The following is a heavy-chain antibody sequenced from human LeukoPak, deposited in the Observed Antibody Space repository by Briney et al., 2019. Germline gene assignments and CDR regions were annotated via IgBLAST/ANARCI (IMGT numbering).Heavy chain of an antibody. V-gene: IGHV3-13*01. CDR2: IGTAGDT. CDR3: ARWGEASSGFDY. Sequence: HPGGSLRLSCAASGFTFSSYDMHWVRQATGKGLEWVLAIGTAGDTYYPGSVKGRFTISRENAKNSLYLQMNSLRAGDTAVYYCARWGEASSGFDYWGQGTLVTVSS. D-gene: IGHD3-22*01. J-gene: IGHJ4*02. CDR1: GFTFSSYD.